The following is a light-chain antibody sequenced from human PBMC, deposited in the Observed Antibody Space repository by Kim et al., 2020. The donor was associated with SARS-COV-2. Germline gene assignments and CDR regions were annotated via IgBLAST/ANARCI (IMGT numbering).Light chain of an antibody. CDR2: GAS. CDR3: QQYGSSPPYS. Sequence: SPGERAPRSCRASQSVSSSYVAWYQQKPGQAPRLLIYGASSRATGIPDRFSGSGSGTDFTLTISRLEPEDFAVYYCQQYGSSPPYSFGQGTKLEIK. CDR1: QSVSSSY. V-gene: IGKV3-20*01. J-gene: IGKJ2*03.